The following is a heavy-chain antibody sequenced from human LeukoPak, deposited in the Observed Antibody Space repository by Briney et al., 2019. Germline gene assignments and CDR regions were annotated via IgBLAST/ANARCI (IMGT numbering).Heavy chain of an antibody. Sequence: PSETLSLTCTVSGGSISSYYWSWIRQPPGKGLEWIGYIYYSGSTNYNPSLKSRVTISVDTSKNQFSLKLSSVTAADTAVYYCARADVVATIPNWFDPWGQGTLVTVSS. V-gene: IGHV4-59*01. CDR1: GGSISSYY. D-gene: IGHD5-12*01. J-gene: IGHJ5*02. CDR3: ARADVVATIPNWFDP. CDR2: IYYSGST.